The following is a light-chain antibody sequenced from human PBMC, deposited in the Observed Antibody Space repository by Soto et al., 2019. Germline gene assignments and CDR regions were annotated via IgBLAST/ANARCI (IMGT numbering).Light chain of an antibody. CDR1: QSVSSL. V-gene: IGKV3-15*01. CDR3: QQYNEWPIT. J-gene: IGKJ5*01. Sequence: EVVMTHSPATLSLSPCEIATLSCRASQSVSSLLAWYQQKPGQAPRLLIYRASYRATGVSGRFSGSGSGTEFTLTITSLQSEDFADYYCQQYNEWPITFGQGTRLEIK. CDR2: RAS.